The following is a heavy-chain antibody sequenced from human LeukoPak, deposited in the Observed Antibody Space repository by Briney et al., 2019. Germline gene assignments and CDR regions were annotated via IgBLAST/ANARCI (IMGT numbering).Heavy chain of an antibody. Sequence: GESLKISCKGSGYSFTSYWIGWVRQMPGKGLEWMGIIHPGDSDTRYSPSFQGQVTISADKSISTAYLQWSSLKASDTAMHYCARSGSSWYSPHDYWGQGTLVTVSS. CDR3: ARSGSSWYSPHDY. CDR1: GYSFTSYW. D-gene: IGHD6-13*01. CDR2: IHPGDSDT. V-gene: IGHV5-51*01. J-gene: IGHJ4*02.